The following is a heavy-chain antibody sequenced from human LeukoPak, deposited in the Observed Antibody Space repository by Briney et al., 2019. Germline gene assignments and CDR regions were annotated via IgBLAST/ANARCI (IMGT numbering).Heavy chain of an antibody. Sequence: EGSLRLSCAVSGFIFSDHYMDWVRQAPGKGLEWVGRIRNRANSYATEYAASVKGRFTISRDDSKNSLYLQMNSLKTEDTAMYYCARYSGSYLRGLADWGQGTMVTVSS. CDR2: IRNRANSYAT. CDR3: ARYSGSYLRGLAD. V-gene: IGHV3-72*01. J-gene: IGHJ3*01. D-gene: IGHD1-26*01. CDR1: GFIFSDHY.